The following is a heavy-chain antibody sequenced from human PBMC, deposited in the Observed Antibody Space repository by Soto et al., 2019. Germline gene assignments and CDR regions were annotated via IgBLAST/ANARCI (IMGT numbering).Heavy chain of an antibody. D-gene: IGHD3-10*01. J-gene: IGHJ5*02. V-gene: IGHV3-7*03. CDR2: IKQDGSEK. Sequence: GGSLRLSCAASGFTFSSYWMSWVRQAPGKGLEWVANIKQDGSEKYYVDSVKGRFTISRDNAKNSLYLQMNSLRAEDTAVYYCARASGSPADYWFDPWGQGTLVTVSS. CDR3: ARASGSPADYWFDP. CDR1: GFTFSSYW.